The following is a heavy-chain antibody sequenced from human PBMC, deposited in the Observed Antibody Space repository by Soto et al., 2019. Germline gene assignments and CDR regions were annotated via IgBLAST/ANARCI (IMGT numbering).Heavy chain of an antibody. V-gene: IGHV3-30*18. J-gene: IGHJ5*02. D-gene: IGHD1-20*01. CDR3: AKVGVAGRLRGWFDP. Sequence: QVQLVESGGGVVQPGRSLRLSCAASGFTFSSYGMHWVRQAPGKGLEWVAVISYDGSNKYYADSVKGRFTISRDNSKNTLYLQMNSLRAEDTAVYYCAKVGVAGRLRGWFDPWGQGTLVTVSS. CDR1: GFTFSSYG. CDR2: ISYDGSNK.